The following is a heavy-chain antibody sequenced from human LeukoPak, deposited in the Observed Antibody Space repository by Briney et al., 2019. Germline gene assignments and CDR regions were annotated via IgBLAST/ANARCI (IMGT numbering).Heavy chain of an antibody. D-gene: IGHD3-16*01. CDR1: GFTFSNYG. CDR2: IRYDGSNK. V-gene: IGHV3-30*02. CDR3: AKDGDYYYYYYMDV. Sequence: PGGSLRHSCAASGFTFSNYGMHWVRQAPGKGLEWVAFIRYDGSNKYYADSVKGRFTISRDNSKNTLYLQMNSLRAEDTAVYYCAKDGDYYYYYYMDVWGKGTTVTVSS. J-gene: IGHJ6*03.